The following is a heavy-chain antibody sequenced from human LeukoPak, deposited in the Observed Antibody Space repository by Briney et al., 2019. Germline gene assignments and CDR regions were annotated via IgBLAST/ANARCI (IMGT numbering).Heavy chain of an antibody. CDR3: ARRAATAVDY. Sequence: SETLSLTCTVSGGSISSYYWSWIRQPPGKGLEWIGSIYYSGSTYYNPSLKSRVTISVDTSKNQFSLKLSSVTAADTAVYYCARRAATAVDYWGQGTLVTVSS. V-gene: IGHV4-59*08. CDR2: IYYSGST. J-gene: IGHJ4*02. CDR1: GGSISSYY. D-gene: IGHD6-13*01.